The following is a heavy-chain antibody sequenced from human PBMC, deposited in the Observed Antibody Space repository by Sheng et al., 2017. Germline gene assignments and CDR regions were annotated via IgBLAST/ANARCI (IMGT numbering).Heavy chain of an antibody. CDR3: ARGRGWRDYQFDY. V-gene: IGHV4-34*01. J-gene: IGHJ4*02. CDR1: GGSFSGYY. CDR2: INHSGST. Sequence: QVQLQQWGAGLLKPSETLSLTCAVYGGSFSGYYWSWIRQPPGKGLEWIGEINHSGSTNYNPSLKSRVTISVDTSKNQFSLKLSSVTAADTAVYYCARGRGWRDYQFDYWGQGTLVTVSS. D-gene: IGHD2-2*01.